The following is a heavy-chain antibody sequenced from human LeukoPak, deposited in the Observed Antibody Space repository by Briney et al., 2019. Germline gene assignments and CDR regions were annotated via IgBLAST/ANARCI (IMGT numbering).Heavy chain of an antibody. Sequence: SVKVSCKASEGTFSNYVISWVRQAPGQGLEWMGGIIPIFGTANYAQKFQGRVTITADKSTSTACMELSSLRSEDTAVYYCARDQSPGLFDYWGQGTLVTVSS. V-gene: IGHV1-69*06. CDR3: ARDQSPGLFDY. J-gene: IGHJ4*02. CDR2: IIPIFGTA. CDR1: EGTFSNYV.